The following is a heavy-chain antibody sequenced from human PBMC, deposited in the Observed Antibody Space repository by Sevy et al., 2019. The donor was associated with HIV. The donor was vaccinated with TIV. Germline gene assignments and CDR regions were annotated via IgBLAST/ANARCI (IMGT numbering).Heavy chain of an antibody. V-gene: IGHV3-23*01. CDR1: GFTFSISA. Sequence: GGSLRLSCAASGFTFSISAMTWVRQAPGKGLEWVSVISGSGNSAYYADSVKGRFTISRDNSKNTLSLQMNSLRVEDTAVYYCARGPGDGVSFDYWGRGTLVTVSS. CDR2: ISGSGNSA. CDR3: ARGPGDGVSFDY. J-gene: IGHJ4*02. D-gene: IGHD2-21*02.